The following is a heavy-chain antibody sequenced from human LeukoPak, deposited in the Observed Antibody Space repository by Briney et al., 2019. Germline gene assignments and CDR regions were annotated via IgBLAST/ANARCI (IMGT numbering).Heavy chain of an antibody. CDR1: GFTFREYG. J-gene: IGHJ4*02. CDR2: ISYDGNTI. D-gene: IGHD4-11*01. V-gene: IGHV3-30*19. CDR3: ARSGGLQKFDY. Sequence: TGGSLRLSCVASGFTFREYGFHWVRQAPGKGLQWVAVISYDGNTIHYADSVKGRFIISRDTSKNTLYLQMNSLRAEDTAVYYCARSGGLQKFDYWGQGTLVTVSS.